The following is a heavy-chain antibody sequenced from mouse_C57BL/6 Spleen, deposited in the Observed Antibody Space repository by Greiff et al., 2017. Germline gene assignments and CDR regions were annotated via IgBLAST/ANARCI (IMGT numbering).Heavy chain of an antibody. CDR2: ISYDGSN. J-gene: IGHJ1*03. CDR3: ARNWDERDWYFDV. V-gene: IGHV3-6*01. D-gene: IGHD4-1*01. Sequence: EVQLQQSGPGLVKPSQSLSLTCSVTGYSITSGYYWNWIRQFPGNKLEWMGYISYDGSNNYNPSLKNRISITRYTSENQFFLKLNSVTTEDTATYYCARNWDERDWYFDVWGTGTTVTVSS. CDR1: GYSITSGYY.